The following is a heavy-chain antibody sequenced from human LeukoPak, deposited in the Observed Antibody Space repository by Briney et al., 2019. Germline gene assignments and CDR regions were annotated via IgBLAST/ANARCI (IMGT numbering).Heavy chain of an antibody. D-gene: IGHD3-22*01. J-gene: IGHJ4*02. Sequence: ASPKVSSKPSRYTFTAYYMHWVRPTPRQRVERMAQIKPNIGGTHYAQKFQGRVTMTRDTTISTAYMELSRLRSDDTAVYYCAREGYYYDSRGPSPAPFDYWGQGTLVTVSS. CDR3: AREGYYYDSRGPSPAPFDY. CDR1: RYTFTAYY. V-gene: IGHV1-2*06. CDR2: IKPNIGGT.